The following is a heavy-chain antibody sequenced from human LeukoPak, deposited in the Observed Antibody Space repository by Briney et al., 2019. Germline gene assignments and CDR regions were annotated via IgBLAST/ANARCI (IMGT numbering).Heavy chain of an antibody. D-gene: IGHD2-15*01. J-gene: IGHJ6*02. CDR1: GFTFSNYW. V-gene: IGHV3-23*01. CDR2: ISGSGGST. CDR3: AKVLGKYYYYYYGMDV. Sequence: GGSLRLSCEASGFTFSNYWMPWVRQVPGKGLEWVSAISGSGGSTYYADSVKGRFTISRDNSKNTLYLQMNSLRAEDTAVYYCAKVLGKYYYYYYGMDVWGQGTTVTVSS.